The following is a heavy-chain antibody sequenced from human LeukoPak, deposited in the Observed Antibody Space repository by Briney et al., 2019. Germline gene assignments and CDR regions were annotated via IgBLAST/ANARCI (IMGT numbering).Heavy chain of an antibody. Sequence: SETLSLTCTVSGGSISSSSYYWGWIRQPPGKGLEWIGSIYYSGSTYYNPSLKSRVTISVDTSKNQFSLKLSSVTAADTAVYYCARHDVLAGFDYWGQGTLVTVSS. D-gene: IGHD3-9*01. CDR3: ARHDVLAGFDY. CDR2: IYYSGST. J-gene: IGHJ4*02. V-gene: IGHV4-39*01. CDR1: GGSISSSSYY.